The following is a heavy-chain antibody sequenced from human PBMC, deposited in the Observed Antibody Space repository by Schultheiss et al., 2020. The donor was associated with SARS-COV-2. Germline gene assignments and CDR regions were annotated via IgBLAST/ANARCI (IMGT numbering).Heavy chain of an antibody. CDR2: IHPGDSDT. J-gene: IGHJ6*02. V-gene: IGHV5-51*01. CDR1: GYSFTSYW. Sequence: GGSLRLSCKGSGYSFTSYWIGWVRQMPGKGLEWMGIIHPGDSDTRYSPSFQGQVTISVDKSISTAYLQWSSLKASDTAMYYCARRPYMYGMDVWGQGTAVTVSS. CDR3: ARRPYMYGMDV.